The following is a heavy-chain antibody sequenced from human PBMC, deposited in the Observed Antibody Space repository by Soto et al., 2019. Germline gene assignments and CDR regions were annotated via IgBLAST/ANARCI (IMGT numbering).Heavy chain of an antibody. J-gene: IGHJ4*02. CDR2: VYYRGRS. CDR1: GGSVSNSNYY. CDR3: VSQRTSVLTQAYFDY. Sequence: SETLSLTCTVFGGSVSNSNYYWGWIRQSPGKGLEWIGSVYYRGRSYSKSSVKSRVTISVDTSKNQFSLNLNSVTASDTAVYFCVSQRTSVLTQAYFDYWGPGALVTVSS. V-gene: IGHV4-39*01. D-gene: IGHD2-8*01.